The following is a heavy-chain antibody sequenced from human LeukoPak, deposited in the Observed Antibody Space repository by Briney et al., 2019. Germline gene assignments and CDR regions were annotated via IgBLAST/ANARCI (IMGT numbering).Heavy chain of an antibody. CDR1: GGSISSSTYY. J-gene: IGHJ5*02. CDR2: IYYSGST. V-gene: IGHV4-39*07. D-gene: IGHD5-18*01. Sequence: SETLSLTCTVSGGSISSSTYYWGWIRQSPGKGLEWIGSIYYSGSTYYNPSLKSRVTISVDTSKNQFSLKLSSVTAADTAVYYCARVYSYGSGNWFDPRGQGTLVTVSS. CDR3: ARVYSYGSGNWFDP.